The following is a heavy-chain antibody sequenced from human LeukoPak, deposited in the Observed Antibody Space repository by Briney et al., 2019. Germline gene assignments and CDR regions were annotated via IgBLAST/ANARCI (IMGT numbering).Heavy chain of an antibody. CDR3: AKDLNSGSSFDY. CDR1: GFTFSNYA. CDR2: ISGSGGST. Sequence: PGGSLRLSCAASGFTFSNYAMNWVRQAPGKGLEWVSAISGSGGSTYYADSVKGRFTISRDKSKNTLYLQMNSLRAEDTAVYYCAKDLNSGSSFDYWGQGTLVTLSS. D-gene: IGHD1-26*01. J-gene: IGHJ4*02. V-gene: IGHV3-23*01.